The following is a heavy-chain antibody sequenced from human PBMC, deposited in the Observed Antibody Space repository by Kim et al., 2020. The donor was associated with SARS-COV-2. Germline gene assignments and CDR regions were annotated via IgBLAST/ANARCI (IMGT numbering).Heavy chain of an antibody. V-gene: IGHV1-46*01. CDR3: ARGGVGLGELSRRYDY. D-gene: IGHD3-16*02. CDR1: GYTFTSYY. J-gene: IGHJ4*02. Sequence: ASVKVSCKASGYTFTSYYMHWVRQAPGQGLEWMGIINPSGGSTSYAQKFQGRVTMTRDTSTSTVYMELSSLRSEDTAVYYCARGGVGLGELSRRYDYWGQGTLVTVSS. CDR2: INPSGGST.